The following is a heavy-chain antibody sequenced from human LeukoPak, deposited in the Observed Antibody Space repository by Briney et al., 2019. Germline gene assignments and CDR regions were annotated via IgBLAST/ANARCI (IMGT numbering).Heavy chain of an antibody. CDR1: GFTFGTYA. CDR2: IINSGAKT. CDR3: AIHSGRRPSNYCFDY. J-gene: IGHJ4*02. Sequence: PGGSLRLSCAASGFTFGTYAMSWVRQAPGKGLEWVSGIINSGAKTYYADSVKGRFTISRDNSKNTLYLQMNGLRAEVTVVYYCAIHSGRRPSNYCFDYWGQGTLVTVSS. V-gene: IGHV3-23*01. D-gene: IGHD6-19*01.